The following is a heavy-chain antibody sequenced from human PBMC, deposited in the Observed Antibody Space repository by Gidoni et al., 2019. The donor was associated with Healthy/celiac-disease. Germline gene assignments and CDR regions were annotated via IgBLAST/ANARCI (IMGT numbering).Heavy chain of an antibody. J-gene: IGHJ4*02. Sequence: QVQLQESGPGLVKPSGTLSPTCAVPGGSIRSSNWWSWVRQPPGKGLEWIGEIYHSGSTNYNPSLKSRVTISVDKSKNQFSLKLSSVTAAATAVYYCARVLPYEEQWLVFRRSNKYFDYWGQGTLVTVSS. V-gene: IGHV4-4*02. CDR1: GGSIRSSNW. D-gene: IGHD6-19*01. CDR3: ARVLPYEEQWLVFRRSNKYFDY. CDR2: IYHSGST.